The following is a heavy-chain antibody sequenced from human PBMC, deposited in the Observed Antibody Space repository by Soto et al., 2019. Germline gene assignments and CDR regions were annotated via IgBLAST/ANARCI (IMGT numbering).Heavy chain of an antibody. CDR1: GFTFSSYS. D-gene: IGHD4-17*01. V-gene: IGHV3-21*01. CDR3: ARDKYGYGDYGGCMDV. CDR2: ISSSSSYI. Sequence: EVQLVESGGGLVKPGGSLRLSCAASGFTFSSYSMNWVRQAPGKGLEWVSSISSSSSYIYYADSVKGRFTISRDNAKNSRYLQMNSLRAEDTAVYYCARDKYGYGDYGGCMDVWGKGTTVTVSS. J-gene: IGHJ6*03.